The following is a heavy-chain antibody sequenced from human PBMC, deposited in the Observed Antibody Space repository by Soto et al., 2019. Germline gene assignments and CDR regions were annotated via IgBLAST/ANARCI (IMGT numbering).Heavy chain of an antibody. V-gene: IGHV4-38-2*02. CDR3: ARDLNYYDISGYCHTQCYLDC. Sequence: SETLSLTCAVSGYSISSGYYWGWIRQPPGNGLEWIGSIYHSGSTYYNPSLKSRVTISVDTSKNQFSLKLSSVTAADTAVYYCARDLNYYDISGYCHTQCYLDCCDRGXLVTVST. D-gene: IGHD3-22*01. J-gene: IGHJ4*03. CDR1: GYSISSGYY. CDR2: IYHSGST.